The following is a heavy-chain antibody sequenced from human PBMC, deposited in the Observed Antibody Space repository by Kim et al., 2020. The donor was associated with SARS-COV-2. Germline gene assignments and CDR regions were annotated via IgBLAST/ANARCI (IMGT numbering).Heavy chain of an antibody. V-gene: IGHV4-31*02. D-gene: IGHD3-22*01. CDR3: ARARSITMIVVVITYFDY. J-gene: IGHJ4*02. Sequence: RKSRVTISVDTSKNQFSLKLSSVTAADTAVYYCARARSITMIVVVITYFDYWGQGTLVTVSS.